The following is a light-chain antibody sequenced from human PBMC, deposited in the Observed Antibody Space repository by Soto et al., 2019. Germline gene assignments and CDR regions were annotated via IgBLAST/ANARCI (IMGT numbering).Light chain of an antibody. CDR1: QSVSSH. Sequence: ERVMTQSPATLAVSPGERATLSCRASQSVSSHLAWYQQKPGRAPRLLIYGASTSATGIPGRFSGSGSGTEFTLTIIRLEPEDFAMYYCQQYGYLVTFGGGTKVDIK. V-gene: IGKV3-15*01. CDR3: QQYGYLVT. J-gene: IGKJ4*01. CDR2: GAS.